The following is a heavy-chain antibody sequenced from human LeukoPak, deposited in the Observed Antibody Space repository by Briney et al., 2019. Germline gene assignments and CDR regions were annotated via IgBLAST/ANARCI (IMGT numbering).Heavy chain of an antibody. D-gene: IGHD5-12*01. J-gene: IGHJ5*02. CDR2: IYYSGST. CDR3: ARAGDERGYTGYVS. CDR1: GGSISSGNYY. Sequence: SETLSLTCSVSGGSISSGNYYWTWIRQPPGKGLEWIGYIYYSGSTYYNPSLKSRVTISIDMSKSQFSPKLSSVTAADTAVYYCARAGDERGYTGYVSWGQGTLVTVSS. V-gene: IGHV4-30-4*01.